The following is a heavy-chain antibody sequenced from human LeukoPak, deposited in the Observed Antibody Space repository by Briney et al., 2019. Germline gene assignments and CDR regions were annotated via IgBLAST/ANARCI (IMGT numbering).Heavy chain of an antibody. Sequence: PGGTLRLSCAASKLTFNYYGMSWVRQAPGKGLEWVSGISGSGGSTYYADSVKGRFTISRDNAKNSLYLQMNSLRAEDTAVYYCAELGITMIGGVWGKGTTVTISS. J-gene: IGHJ6*04. V-gene: IGHV3-23*01. D-gene: IGHD3-10*02. CDR2: ISGSGGST. CDR3: AELGITMIGGV. CDR1: KLTFNYYG.